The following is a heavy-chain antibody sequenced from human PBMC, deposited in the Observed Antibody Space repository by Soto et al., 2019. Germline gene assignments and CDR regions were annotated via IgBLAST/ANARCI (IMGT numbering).Heavy chain of an antibody. J-gene: IGHJ6*02. D-gene: IGHD5-12*01. CDR1: GFTFSSYG. CDR3: ARDLVATGIYGMDV. Sequence: GGSLRLSCAASGFTFSSYGMHWVRQAPGKGLEWVAVIWYDGSNKYYADSVKGRFTISRDNSKNTLYLQMNSLRAEDTAVYYCARDLVATGIYGMDVWGQGTTVTVSS. CDR2: IWYDGSNK. V-gene: IGHV3-33*01.